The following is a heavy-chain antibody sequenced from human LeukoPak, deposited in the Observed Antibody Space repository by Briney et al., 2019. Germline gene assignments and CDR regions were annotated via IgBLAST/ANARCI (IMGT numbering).Heavy chain of an antibody. J-gene: IGHJ4*02. Sequence: DPGGSLRLSCAASGFTFSSYAMSWVRRAPGKWLEWVSAISGSGDSTYYADSVKGRFSISRDDSKNTVHLQMNSLRAEDTAVYYCAKVDCSSSSCYKWGQGTLVTVSS. CDR2: ISGSGDST. V-gene: IGHV3-23*01. CDR3: AKVDCSSSSCYK. D-gene: IGHD2-2*02. CDR1: GFTFSSYA.